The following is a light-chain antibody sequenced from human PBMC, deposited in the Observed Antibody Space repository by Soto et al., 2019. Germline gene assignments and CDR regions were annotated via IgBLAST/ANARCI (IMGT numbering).Light chain of an antibody. V-gene: IGKV1-5*03. J-gene: IGKJ1*01. CDR1: QSISSW. CDR3: QQYNSYSVT. CDR2: KAS. Sequence: DIQMTQSPSTLSASVGDRVTLTCRASQSISSWFAWYQQKPGKAPRLLIYKASSLESGVPSRFSGSGSGTEFTLTISSLQPYDFASYYCQQYNSYSVTFGRGTKVEIK.